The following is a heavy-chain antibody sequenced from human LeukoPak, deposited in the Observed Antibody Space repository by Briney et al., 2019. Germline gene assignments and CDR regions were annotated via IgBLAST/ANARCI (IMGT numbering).Heavy chain of an antibody. Sequence: TSETLSLTCIVSCVSISSISSNNYHWGWIRQPPGKGLEWIGSIYYSGSTYYNPSLKSRVTISVDTSKNQFSLKLSSVTAADTALYYCAREMGVVTAHGIDVWGQGTKVTVSS. J-gene: IGHJ6*02. V-gene: IGHV4-39*02. CDR2: IYYSGST. D-gene: IGHD4-23*01. CDR1: CVSISSISSNNYH. CDR3: AREMGVVTAHGIDV.